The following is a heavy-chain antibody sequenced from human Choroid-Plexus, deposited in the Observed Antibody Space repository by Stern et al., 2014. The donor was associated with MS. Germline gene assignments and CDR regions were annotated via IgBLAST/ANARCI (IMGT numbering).Heavy chain of an antibody. CDR1: GYIFTGYY. V-gene: IGHV1-2*02. D-gene: IGHD3-3*01. J-gene: IGHJ6*02. Sequence: VQLVQSGAEVKKLGASVKVSCKTSGYIFTGYYIHWVRQAPGQGLEWMAWINPNTGGTKHAQKFQGRVTMSRDTSISTAYVELSSLTSDDTAVYYCARDQRGITIFGVVTDYYYLGMDVWGQGTTVTVSS. CDR2: INPNTGGT. CDR3: ARDQRGITIFGVVTDYYYLGMDV.